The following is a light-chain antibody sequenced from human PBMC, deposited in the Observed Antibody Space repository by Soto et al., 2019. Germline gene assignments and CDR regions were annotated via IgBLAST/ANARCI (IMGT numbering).Light chain of an antibody. Sequence: EIVMTQSPATLSVSPGERATLSCRASQYVSSNLAWYQQKPGQAPRLLIYGASTRATGIPARFSGSGSGTEFTLTISSLQSEDFAVYYCQQYNIWPPFTFGPGTKVDIK. CDR1: QYVSSN. V-gene: IGKV3-15*01. CDR3: QQYNIWPPFT. J-gene: IGKJ3*01. CDR2: GAS.